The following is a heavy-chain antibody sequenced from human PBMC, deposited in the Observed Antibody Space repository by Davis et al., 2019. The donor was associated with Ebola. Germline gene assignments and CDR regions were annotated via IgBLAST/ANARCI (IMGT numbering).Heavy chain of an antibody. CDR1: GYTFSTYW. D-gene: IGHD6-13*01. V-gene: IGHV5-10-1*01. Sequence: GESLKISCEGSGYTFSTYWITWVRQTPGKGLEWMGRIDPSDSYINYGPSFQGHVTISADKSISTVYLQWSSLKASDTAIYYCARDRRGDTRNWYVAFDLWGQGTLVTVSS. CDR3: ARDRRGDTRNWYVAFDL. CDR2: IDPSDSYI. J-gene: IGHJ5*02.